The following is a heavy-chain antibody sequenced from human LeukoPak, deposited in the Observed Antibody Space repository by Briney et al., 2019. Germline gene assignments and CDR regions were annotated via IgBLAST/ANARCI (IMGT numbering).Heavy chain of an antibody. J-gene: IGHJ3*02. CDR3: ARPVDTAMVTDAFDI. Sequence: ASVKVSCKASGYTFTSYAMNWVRQAPGQGLEWMGWINTNTGNPTYAQGFTGRFVFSLDTSVSTAYLQISSLKAEDTAVYYCARPVDTAMVTDAFDIWGQGTMVTVSS. CDR2: INTNTGNP. CDR1: GYTFTSYA. D-gene: IGHD5-18*01. V-gene: IGHV7-4-1*02.